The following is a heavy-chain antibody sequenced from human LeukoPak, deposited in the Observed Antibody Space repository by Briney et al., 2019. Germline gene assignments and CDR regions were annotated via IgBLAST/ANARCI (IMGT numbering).Heavy chain of an antibody. D-gene: IGHD4-17*01. CDR3: AKDLSVTTALDY. Sequence: GGSLRLSCAASGFTFSSYSMNWVRQAPGKGLEWVSSISSSSSYIYYANSVKGRFTISRDNAKNSLYLQMNSLRAEDTAVYYCAKDLSVTTALDYWGQGTLVTVSS. CDR1: GFTFSSYS. V-gene: IGHV3-21*01. J-gene: IGHJ4*02. CDR2: ISSSSSYI.